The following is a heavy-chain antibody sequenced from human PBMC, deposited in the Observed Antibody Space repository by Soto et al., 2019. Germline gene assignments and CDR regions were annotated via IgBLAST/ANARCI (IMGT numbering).Heavy chain of an antibody. CDR2: LYYSGRT. J-gene: IGHJ5*02. CDR3: AREGQPDSPNWFKP. CDR1: GGSVSRGSYY. Sequence: PWETLSLTCTVSGGSVSRGSYYWSWIRRPPGKGLEWIGYLYYSGRTTYIPSLKSRVTISVDTSKNQFSLKLSSGTAADTAVYYCAREGQPDSPNWFKPWGQGTRVTVSS. V-gene: IGHV4-61*01.